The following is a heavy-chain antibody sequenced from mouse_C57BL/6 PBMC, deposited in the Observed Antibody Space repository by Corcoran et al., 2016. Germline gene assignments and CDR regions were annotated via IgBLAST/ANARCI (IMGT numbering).Heavy chain of an antibody. V-gene: IGHV3-6*01. CDR1: CYSITRGYY. D-gene: IGHD1-1*01. CDR3: ASGSSYYFDY. Sequence: DVQLQESGPGLVKPSQSLSLTCSVTCYSITRGYYWNWIRQFPGNKLEWMGYISYDGSNNYNPSLKNRISITRDTSKNQFFLKLNSVTTEDTATYYWASGSSYYFDYWGQGTTLTVSS. J-gene: IGHJ2*01. CDR2: ISYDGSN.